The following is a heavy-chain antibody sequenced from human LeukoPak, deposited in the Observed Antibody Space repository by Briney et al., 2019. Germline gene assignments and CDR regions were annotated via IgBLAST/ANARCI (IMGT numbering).Heavy chain of an antibody. D-gene: IGHD3-10*01. CDR3: ARHPRITMVRGVSGWFDP. Sequence: SETLSLTCTVSGGSISSYYWSWIRQPPGKGLEWIGYIYTSGSTNYNPSLKSRVTISVDTSKNQFSLKLSSVTAADTAVYYCARHPRITMVRGVSGWFDPWGQGTLVTVSS. V-gene: IGHV4-4*09. J-gene: IGHJ5*02. CDR1: GGSISSYY. CDR2: IYTSGST.